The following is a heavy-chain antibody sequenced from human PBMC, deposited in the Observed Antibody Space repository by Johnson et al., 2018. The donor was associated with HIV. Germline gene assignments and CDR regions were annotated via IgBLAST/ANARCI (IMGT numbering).Heavy chain of an antibody. Sequence: VQLVESGGGLIQPGGSLRLSCAASGFNVSSNYMSWVRQAPGKGLEWLSVIYSGGSTYHADADSVKGRFTISRDNSRNTLYLQMNSLRAEDTAVYYCAIEGTNGVSPGAFDIWGQGTMVTVSS. CDR3: AIEGTNGVSPGAFDI. V-gene: IGHV3-53*01. D-gene: IGHD2-8*01. J-gene: IGHJ3*02. CDR1: GFNVSSNY. CDR2: IYSGGST.